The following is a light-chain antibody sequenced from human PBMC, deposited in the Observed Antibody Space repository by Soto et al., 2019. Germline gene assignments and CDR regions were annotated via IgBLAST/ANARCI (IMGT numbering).Light chain of an antibody. CDR1: SSDVGGYNY. V-gene: IGLV2-8*01. J-gene: IGLJ1*01. CDR2: EVN. Sequence: QSALTQPPSASGSPGQSVTISCTGTSSDVGGYNYVSWYQQHPGKVPKLMVYEVNKRSSGVPDRFSGSKSGNTASLTVSGLQAEDEDDYYCTSYAGGNNVFGTGTKLTVL. CDR3: TSYAGGNNV.